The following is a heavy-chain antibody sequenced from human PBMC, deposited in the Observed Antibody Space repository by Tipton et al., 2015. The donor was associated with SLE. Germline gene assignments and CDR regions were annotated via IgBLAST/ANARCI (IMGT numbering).Heavy chain of an antibody. J-gene: IGHJ3*01. Sequence: SLRLSCAASGFPFSAYSMNWVRQAPGKGLEWISRIKSGTTYYADSVKGRFTTSRDNAKGSLYLQMNNVRPEDTAIYYCAGEGLGYCSNGVCLLDALSVWGRGAMVTVSS. D-gene: IGHD2-8*01. CDR1: GFPFSAYS. CDR3: AGEGLGYCSNGVCLLDALSV. V-gene: IGHV3-48*04. CDR2: RIKSGTT.